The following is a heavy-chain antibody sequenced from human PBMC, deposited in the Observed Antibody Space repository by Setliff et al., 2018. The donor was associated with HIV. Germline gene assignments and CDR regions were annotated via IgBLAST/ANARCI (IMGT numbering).Heavy chain of an antibody. CDR2: IIPILGIA. Sequence: SVKVSCKASGGTFSSYAISWVRQAPGQGLEWMGGIIPILGIANYAQKFQGRVTITAGESTSTAYMVLSSLRSEDTAVYYCARVGATPIDAFDIWGQGTMVTVSS. CDR3: ARVGATPIDAFDI. V-gene: IGHV1-69*10. J-gene: IGHJ3*02. D-gene: IGHD1-26*01. CDR1: GGTFSSYA.